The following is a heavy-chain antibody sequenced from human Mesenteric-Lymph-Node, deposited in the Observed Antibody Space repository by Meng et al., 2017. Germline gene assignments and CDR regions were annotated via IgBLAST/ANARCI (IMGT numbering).Heavy chain of an antibody. D-gene: IGHD6-19*01. CDR1: GFTFSSYD. V-gene: IGHV3-13*03. J-gene: IGHJ4*02. Sequence: GESLKISCAACGFTFSSYDMHWVRQATGKGLEWVSAIGTAGDTYYAGSVKGQFTISRENAKNSLYLQMNSLRAEDTAVYFCARDKGSGSSVEESGFDYWGQGTLVTVSS. CDR3: ARDKGSGSSVEESGFDY. CDR2: IGTAGDT.